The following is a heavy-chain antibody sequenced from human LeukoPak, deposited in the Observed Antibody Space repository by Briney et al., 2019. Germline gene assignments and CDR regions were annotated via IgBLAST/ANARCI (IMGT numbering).Heavy chain of an antibody. V-gene: IGHV1-24*01. CDR3: ARGLARTSMVTRGGVRFDY. CDR2: FDPEDGET. D-gene: IGHD5-18*01. Sequence: ASVKVSCKVSGYTLTELSMHWVRQAPGKGLEWMGGFDPEDGETIYAQKFQGRVTMTEDTSTDTAYMELSSLRSEDTAVYYCARGLARTSMVTRGGVRFDYWGQGTLVTVSS. CDR1: GYTLTELS. J-gene: IGHJ4*02.